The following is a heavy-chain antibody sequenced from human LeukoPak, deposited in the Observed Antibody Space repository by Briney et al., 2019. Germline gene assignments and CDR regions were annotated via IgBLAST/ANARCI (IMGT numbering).Heavy chain of an antibody. V-gene: IGHV3-66*01. CDR3: ARGSVAGPGAY. CDR1: GFTVSSNY. J-gene: IGHJ4*02. CDR2: IYSGGST. Sequence: GGSLRLSCAASGFTVSSNYMSWVRQAPGKGLEWVSVIYSGGSTYYADSVKDRFTISRDNSKNTLYLQMNSLRAEDTAVYYCARGSVAGPGAYWGQGTLVTVSS. D-gene: IGHD6-19*01.